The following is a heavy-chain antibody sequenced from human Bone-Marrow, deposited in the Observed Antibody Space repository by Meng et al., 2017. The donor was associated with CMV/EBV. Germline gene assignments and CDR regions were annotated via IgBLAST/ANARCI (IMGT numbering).Heavy chain of an antibody. J-gene: IGHJ4*02. Sequence: GGSLRLSCAASGFSFSSYWMSWVRRAPGKGLEWVANIKQDGSEKYYVDSVKGRFTISRDNPKNSLYLQMNYLRAEDTAVYYCVSRDSYYPDWGQGTLVTVSS. V-gene: IGHV3-7*01. D-gene: IGHD1-26*01. CDR2: IKQDGSEK. CDR3: VSRDSYYPD. CDR1: GFSFSSYW.